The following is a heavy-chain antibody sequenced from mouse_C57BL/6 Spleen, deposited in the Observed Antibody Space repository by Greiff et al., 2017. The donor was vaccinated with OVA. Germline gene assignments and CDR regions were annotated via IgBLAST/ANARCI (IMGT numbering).Heavy chain of an antibody. J-gene: IGHJ2*01. Sequence: LQESGPELVKPGASVKISCKASGYAFSSSWMNWVKQRPGKGLEWIGRIYPGDGDTNYNGKFKGKATLTADKSSSTAYMQLSSLTSEDSAVYFCARGYYGSSRGYYFDYWGQGTTLTVSS. CDR2: IYPGDGDT. CDR3: ARGYYGSSRGYYFDY. V-gene: IGHV1-82*01. CDR1: GYAFSSSW. D-gene: IGHD1-1*01.